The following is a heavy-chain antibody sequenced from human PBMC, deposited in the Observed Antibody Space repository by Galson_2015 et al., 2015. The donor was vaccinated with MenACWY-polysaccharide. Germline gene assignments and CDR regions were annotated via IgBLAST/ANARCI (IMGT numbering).Heavy chain of an antibody. CDR3: AKEGYRIVVVTAILGYFDY. Sequence: SLRLSCAASGFTFSSYAMSWVRQAPGKGLEWVSAISGSGGSTYYADSVKGRFTISRDNSKNTLYLQMNSLRAEDTAVYYCAKEGYRIVVVTAILGYFDYWGQGTLVTVSS. J-gene: IGHJ4*02. V-gene: IGHV3-23*01. D-gene: IGHD2-21*02. CDR1: GFTFSSYA. CDR2: ISGSGGST.